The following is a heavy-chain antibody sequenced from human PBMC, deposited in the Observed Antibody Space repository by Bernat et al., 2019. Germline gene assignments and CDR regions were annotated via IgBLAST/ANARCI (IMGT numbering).Heavy chain of an antibody. Sequence: VQLQQWGAGLLKPSETLSLTCAVYGGSFSGYYWSWIRQPPGKGLEWVSVIYSGGSTYYADSVKGRFTISRHNSKNTLYLQMNSLRAEDTAVYYCARGQGGWLQNYYFDYWGQGTLVTVSS. D-gene: IGHD5-24*01. CDR2: IYSGGST. V-gene: IGHV3-53*04. CDR1: GGSFSGYY. J-gene: IGHJ4*02. CDR3: ARGQGGWLQNYYFDY.